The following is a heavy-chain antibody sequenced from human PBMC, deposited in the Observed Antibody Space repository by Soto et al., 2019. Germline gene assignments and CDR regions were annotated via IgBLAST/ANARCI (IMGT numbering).Heavy chain of an antibody. CDR3: VRGVVVVVGSTAKNFDH. J-gene: IGHJ4*02. CDR2: ISYSGETK. Sequence: EVRLVESGGGLVQPGGSLRLSCVTSGFTFTKYSMNWVRQAPGKGLEWVSYISYSGETKYYADSLKGRYAISRDDAKNSVYLQMNSLRDEDTAFYYCVRGVVVVVGSTAKNFDHWGQGTLVTVSS. D-gene: IGHD2-15*01. V-gene: IGHV3-48*02. CDR1: GFTFTKYS.